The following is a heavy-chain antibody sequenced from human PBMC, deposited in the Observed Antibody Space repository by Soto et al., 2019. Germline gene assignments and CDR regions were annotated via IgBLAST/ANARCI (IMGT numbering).Heavy chain of an antibody. V-gene: IGHV3-30-3*01. CDR3: ARWGTTGGFDL. J-gene: IGHJ4*02. Sequence: QVQLVESGGGVVQPGKSLRLSCAASGFTLSSSVMHWVRQAPGKGLEWVAFTSYDGNNKDYGDSVKGRFTVSRDNSQNTLHLQMDFLRPEDTALYYCARWGTTGGFDLWGQGTLVSVSS. CDR2: TSYDGNNK. CDR1: GFTLSSSV. D-gene: IGHD3-16*01.